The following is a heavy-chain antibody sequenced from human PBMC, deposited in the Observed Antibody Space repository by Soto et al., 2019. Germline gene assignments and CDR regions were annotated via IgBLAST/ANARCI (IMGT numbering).Heavy chain of an antibody. D-gene: IGHD2-15*01. CDR3: AAWAEGATEVH. J-gene: IGHJ4*02. Sequence: GRSLRLSCAASGFTFSSYGMHWVRQAPGKGLEWVAVIWYDASKQFYAASVEGRFTISRDNSKAILYLQMNSLRAEDTAVYYCAAWAEGATEVHWGQGTLVTVSS. CDR2: IWYDASKQ. CDR1: GFTFSSYG. V-gene: IGHV3-33*08.